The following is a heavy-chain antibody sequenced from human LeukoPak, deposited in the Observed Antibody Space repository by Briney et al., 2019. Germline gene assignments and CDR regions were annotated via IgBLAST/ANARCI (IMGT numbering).Heavy chain of an antibody. D-gene: IGHD6-13*01. J-gene: IGHJ5*02. Sequence: SQTLSLTCTVSGGSINRGYWSWVRQHPGKGLEWIGHIFYSGSTFYNPSLKSRVTIAVYTSRDQFSLQLTSVTAADTAVYYCASGYGSGWFDRWGQGTLVSVSS. CDR1: GGSINRGY. V-gene: IGHV4-30-4*08. CDR3: ASGYGSGWFDR. CDR2: IFYSGST.